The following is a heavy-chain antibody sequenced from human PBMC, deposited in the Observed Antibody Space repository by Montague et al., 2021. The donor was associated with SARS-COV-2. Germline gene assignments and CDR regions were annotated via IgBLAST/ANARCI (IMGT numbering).Heavy chain of an antibody. CDR3: ARDSWGWLRFDGGFDY. V-gene: IGHV4-39*01. CDR2: YYSGST. Sequence: YYSGSTYYSPSLKSRVTISVDTSKNQFSLKLISVTAADTAVYYCARDSWGWLRFDGGFDYWGQGTLGTVSS. J-gene: IGHJ4*02. D-gene: IGHD5-12*01.